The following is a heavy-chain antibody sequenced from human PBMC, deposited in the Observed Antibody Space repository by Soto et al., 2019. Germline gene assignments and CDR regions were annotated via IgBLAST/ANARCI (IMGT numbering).Heavy chain of an antibody. V-gene: IGHV1-3*01. J-gene: IGHJ3*02. CDR3: ANTAMVHDAFDI. D-gene: IGHD5-18*01. CDR2: INAANGNT. CDR1: GYTFTSYA. Sequence: ASVKVSCKASGYTFTSYAMHWVRQAPGQRLEWMGWINAANGNTKYSQKFQGRVTITRDTSASTAYMELSSLRSEDTAVYYCANTAMVHDAFDIWGQGTMVTVSS.